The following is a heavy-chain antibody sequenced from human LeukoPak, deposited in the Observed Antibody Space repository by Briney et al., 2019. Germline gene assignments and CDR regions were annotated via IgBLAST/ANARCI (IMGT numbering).Heavy chain of an antibody. V-gene: IGHV4-59*11. J-gene: IGHJ4*02. CDR3: ARGGGVTTQHLDLDY. D-gene: IGHD2-21*02. CDR1: GGSIRSHY. CDR2: MSYSGST. Sequence: SETLSLTCTVSGGSIRSHYWSWIRQPPGKGLEWIGYMSYSGSTNYNPSLKSRVTISVDTSKNQFSLKLSSVTAADTAVYYCARGGGVTTQHLDLDYWGQGTLATVSS.